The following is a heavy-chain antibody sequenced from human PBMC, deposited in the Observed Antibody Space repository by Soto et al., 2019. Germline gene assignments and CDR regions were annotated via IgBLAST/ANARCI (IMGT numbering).Heavy chain of an antibody. D-gene: IGHD6-13*01. CDR3: ARASLGYSSSWYIWFDP. Sequence: LSLTCTVSGGSINSGGYSWTWIRQPPGKGLEWIGFIYHTGTTYYNPSLKSRVTISVDRSKNQFSLKLSSVTAADTAVYYCARASLGYSSSWYIWFDPWGQGTLVTVSS. CDR2: IYHTGTT. V-gene: IGHV4-30-2*01. J-gene: IGHJ5*02. CDR1: GGSINSGGYS.